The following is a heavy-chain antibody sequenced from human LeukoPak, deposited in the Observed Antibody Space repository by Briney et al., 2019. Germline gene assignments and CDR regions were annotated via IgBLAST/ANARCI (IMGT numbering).Heavy chain of an antibody. CDR1: GGSISSYY. CDR3: ARHGRYCSGCSCYSLVYYFDY. D-gene: IGHD2-15*01. CDR2: IYYSGST. J-gene: IGHJ4*02. Sequence: SETLSLICTVSGGSISSYYWSWIRQPPGKGLEWIGYIYYSGSTNYNPSLKSRVTISVDTSKNQFSLKPSSVTAADTAVYYCARHGRYCSGCSCYSLVYYFDYWGQGTLVTVSS. V-gene: IGHV4-59*08.